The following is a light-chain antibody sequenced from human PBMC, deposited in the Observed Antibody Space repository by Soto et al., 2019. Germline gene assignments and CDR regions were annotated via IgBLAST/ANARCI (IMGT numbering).Light chain of an antibody. V-gene: IGKV3D-15*01. Sequence: TQSPATLSASSGEGITLSCRASQSVKNHLAWYQHRPGQAPRLLFYDASIRATGIPARFSAGGSGTEFTLVISSLQPEDAAVYYCQEYNAWPPGTFGQGTKVEIK. CDR2: DAS. CDR3: QEYNAWPPGT. CDR1: QSVKNH. J-gene: IGKJ1*01.